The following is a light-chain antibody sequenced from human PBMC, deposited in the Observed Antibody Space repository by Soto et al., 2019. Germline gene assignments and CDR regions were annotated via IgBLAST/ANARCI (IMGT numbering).Light chain of an antibody. Sequence: DIQMTQSPSSLSAAVGDRVTITCRASQDINKYLNWYHQTPGKAPKLLIFSTSTLYSGVPSRFSGSRSGTDFTLTISSLQPEDFATYSCQQSYSSPYTFGQGTKVEIK. V-gene: IGKV1-39*01. J-gene: IGKJ2*01. CDR1: QDINKY. CDR2: STS. CDR3: QQSYSSPYT.